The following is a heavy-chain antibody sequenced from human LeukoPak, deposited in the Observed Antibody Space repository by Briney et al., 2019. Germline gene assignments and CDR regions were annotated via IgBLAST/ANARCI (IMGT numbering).Heavy chain of an antibody. CDR1: GFTFSSYA. J-gene: IGHJ3*02. CDR2: ISSGGGST. D-gene: IGHD1-26*01. Sequence: PGGSLRLSCAGSGFTFSSYAMSWVRQAPGKGLEWVSGISSGGGSTYYADSVKGRFTISRDNSKNTPDLEMNSLRAEDTAVYYCARGWGARSAFDIWGQGTMVTVSS. V-gene: IGHV3-23*01. CDR3: ARGWGARSAFDI.